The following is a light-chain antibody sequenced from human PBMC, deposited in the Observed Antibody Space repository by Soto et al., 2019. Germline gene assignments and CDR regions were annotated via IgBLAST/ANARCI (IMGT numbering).Light chain of an antibody. CDR2: AAS. CDR1: QSISSY. CDR3: QQTYTTPRT. V-gene: IGKV1-39*01. Sequence: DIQMTQSPSSLSASVGDRVTITCRASQSISSYLNWYQQKLGKAPKLLIYAASNLQSGVPSRFSGSGSMTDFTLTISSLQPEDFATYYGQQTYTTPRTFGHGTKVEIK. J-gene: IGKJ1*01.